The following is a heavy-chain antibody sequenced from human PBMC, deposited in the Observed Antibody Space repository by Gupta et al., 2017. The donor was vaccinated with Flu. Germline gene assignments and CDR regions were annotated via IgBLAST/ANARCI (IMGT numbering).Heavy chain of an antibody. CDR3: ARVGYDFWSGYYPGWFDP. CDR1: GGSISSYY. CDR2: IYYSGST. J-gene: IGHJ5*02. Sequence: QVQLQESGPGLVKPSETLSLTCTVSGGSISSYYWSWIRQPPGKGLEWIGYIYYSGSTNYNPSLKSRVTISVDTSKNQFSLKLSSVTAADTAVYYCARVGYDFWSGYYPGWFDPWGQGTLVTVSS. V-gene: IGHV4-59*01. D-gene: IGHD3-3*01.